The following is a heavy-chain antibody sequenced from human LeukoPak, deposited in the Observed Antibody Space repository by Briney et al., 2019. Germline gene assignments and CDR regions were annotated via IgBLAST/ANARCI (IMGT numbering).Heavy chain of an antibody. V-gene: IGHV4-59*08. CDR3: ARLPQGQPGRDY. D-gene: IGHD6-13*01. J-gene: IGHJ4*02. CDR1: GGSISSYY. Sequence: SETLSLTCTVSGGSISSYYWSWIRQPPGKGLEGIGYIYYSGSTNYNPSLKSRVTISVDTSKNQFSLKLSSVTAADTAVYYCARLPQGQPGRDYWGQGTLVTVPS. CDR2: IYYSGST.